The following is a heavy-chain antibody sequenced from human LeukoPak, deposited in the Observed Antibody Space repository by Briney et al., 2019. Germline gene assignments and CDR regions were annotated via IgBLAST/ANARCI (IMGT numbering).Heavy chain of an antibody. CDR1: GYTFTSYY. Sequence: ASVKVSCKASGYTFTSYYMHWVRQAPGQGLEWMGIINPSGGSTSYAQKSQGRVTMTRDTSTSTVYMELSSLRSEDTAVYYCARGGYSYGLSYYYYGMDVWGQGTTVTVSS. CDR2: INPSGGST. CDR3: ARGGYSYGLSYYYYGMDV. J-gene: IGHJ6*02. D-gene: IGHD5-18*01. V-gene: IGHV1-46*01.